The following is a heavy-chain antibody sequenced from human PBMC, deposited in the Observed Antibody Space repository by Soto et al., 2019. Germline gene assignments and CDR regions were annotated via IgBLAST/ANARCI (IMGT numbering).Heavy chain of an antibody. CDR1: GFTSRSHA. Sequence: GGLMRVSYTASGFTSRSHARSWVSKTPGKGLEWVSAISGSGGSTYYADSVKGRFTISRDNSKNTLYLQMNSLRAEDTAVYYCAKDGYSSGIPDDYWGQGTLVTVSS. CDR2: ISGSGGST. J-gene: IGHJ4*02. D-gene: IGHD6-19*01. CDR3: AKDGYSSGIPDDY. V-gene: IGHV3-23*01.